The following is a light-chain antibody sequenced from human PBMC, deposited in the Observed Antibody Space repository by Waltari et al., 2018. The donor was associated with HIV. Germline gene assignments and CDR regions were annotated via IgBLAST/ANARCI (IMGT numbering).Light chain of an antibody. Sequence: QSVLTQPPSASGTPAHSVTISSSGSSSNIGSNFHYWYQQLPGAAPKLLIYRNNQRPSGVPDRFSGSKSGTSASLAISGLRSEDEADYYCAAWDDSLREVFGGGTKLTVL. CDR2: RNN. CDR3: AAWDDSLREV. CDR1: SSNIGSNF. V-gene: IGLV1-47*01. J-gene: IGLJ3*02.